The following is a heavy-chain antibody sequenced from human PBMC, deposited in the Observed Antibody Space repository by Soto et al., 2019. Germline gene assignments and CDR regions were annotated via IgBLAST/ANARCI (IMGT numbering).Heavy chain of an antibody. CDR1: GGSTGSGGFY. J-gene: IGHJ4*02. D-gene: IGHD4-17*01. CDR2: IYYTGAA. CDR3: ARADYGDRGLAFDS. V-gene: IGHV4-31*03. Sequence: SETLSLTCTVSGGSTGSGGFYWSWIRQHPGKGLEWIGYIYYTGAAYYSPSLKSRATISVDTSENQFSLNLDSVTAADTAVYYCARADYGDRGLAFDSWGQGTLVTVSS.